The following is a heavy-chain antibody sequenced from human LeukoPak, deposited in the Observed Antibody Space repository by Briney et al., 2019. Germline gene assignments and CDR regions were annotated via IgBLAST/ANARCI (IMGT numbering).Heavy chain of an antibody. Sequence: SETLSLTCIVSGGSISSYYWTWVRQPPGKGLEWIGRIYSSGTTDYSPSLKSRLTISIDTSKNQFSLRLASMTAADTAVYFCGRRPAVDGPIDNWGQGILVAVSS. V-gene: IGHV4-59*01. D-gene: IGHD3/OR15-3a*01. CDR2: IYSSGTT. CDR1: GGSISSYY. J-gene: IGHJ4*02. CDR3: GRRPAVDGPIDN.